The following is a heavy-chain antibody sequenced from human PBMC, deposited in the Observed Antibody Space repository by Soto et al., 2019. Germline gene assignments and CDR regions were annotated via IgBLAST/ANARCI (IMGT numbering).Heavy chain of an antibody. V-gene: IGHV3-15*07. CDR3: TTVDGDSPASAWYYYYVMDV. CDR2: IKSKTDGGTT. CDR1: GFTFSNAW. Sequence: EVQLVESGGGLVKPGGSLRLSCAASGFTFSNAWMNWVRQAPGKGLEWVGRIKSKTDGGTTDYAAPVKGRFTISRDNSKTTLYLQMNSLKTEDTAVYYCTTVDGDSPASAWYYYYVMDVWGQGTTVTVSS. D-gene: IGHD4-17*01. J-gene: IGHJ6*02.